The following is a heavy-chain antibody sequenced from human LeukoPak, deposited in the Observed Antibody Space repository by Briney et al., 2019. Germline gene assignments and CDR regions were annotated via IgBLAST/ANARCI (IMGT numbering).Heavy chain of an antibody. V-gene: IGHV3-21*01. D-gene: IGHD2-2*01. J-gene: IGHJ3*02. Sequence: GGSLRLSCAASGFTFSSYSMNWVRQASGKGLEWVSSISSSSSYIYYADSVKGRFTISRDNAKNSLYLQMNSLRAEDTAVYYCARDYCSSTSCRDAFDIWGQGTMVTVSS. CDR2: ISSSSSYI. CDR3: ARDYCSSTSCRDAFDI. CDR1: GFTFSSYS.